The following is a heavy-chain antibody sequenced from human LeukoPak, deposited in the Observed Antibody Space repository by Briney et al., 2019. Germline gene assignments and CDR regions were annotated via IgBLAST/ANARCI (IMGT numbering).Heavy chain of an antibody. CDR3: ARGWHCSSTSCYVYYYYYGMVV. CDR2: INHSGST. D-gene: IGHD2-2*01. Sequence: PSETLSLTCAVYGGSFSGYYWSWIRQPPGKGLEWIGEINHSGSTNYNPSLKSRVTISVDTSKNQFSLKLSSVTAADTAVYYCARGWHCSSTSCYVYYYYYGMVVWGQGTTVTVSS. V-gene: IGHV4-34*01. J-gene: IGHJ6*02. CDR1: GGSFSGYY.